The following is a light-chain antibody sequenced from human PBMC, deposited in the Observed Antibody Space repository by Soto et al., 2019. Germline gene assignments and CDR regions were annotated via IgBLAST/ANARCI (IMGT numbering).Light chain of an antibody. Sequence: EIVMTQSPATLSVSPGERATLSCRASQSVSSNLAWYQQKPGQAPRLLIYGASTRATGIPARFSGSGSGTEFTLSISSLQSEDAAGYYCHQYSDWPYTFGQGTELEIK. CDR3: HQYSDWPYT. J-gene: IGKJ2*01. CDR1: QSVSSN. CDR2: GAS. V-gene: IGKV3-15*01.